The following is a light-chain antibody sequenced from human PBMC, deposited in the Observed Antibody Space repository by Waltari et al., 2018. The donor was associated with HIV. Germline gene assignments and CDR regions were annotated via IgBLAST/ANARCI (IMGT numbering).Light chain of an antibody. CDR3: QHVFNYPHT. J-gene: IGKJ2*01. CDR1: QTISTY. V-gene: IGKV1-39*01. Sequence: DIRMTQSPSSLSASVGARVTITCRASQTISTYLNWYQQERGKAPKLLIFATTRLQSGVPSRFSGGGSWTDFTLTITSLQPEDFTTYFCQHVFNYPHTFGQGTTVDIK. CDR2: ATT.